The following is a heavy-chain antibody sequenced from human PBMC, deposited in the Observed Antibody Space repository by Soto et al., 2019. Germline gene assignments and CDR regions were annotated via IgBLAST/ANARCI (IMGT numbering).Heavy chain of an antibody. D-gene: IGHD3-10*01. Sequence: GASVKVSCKASWGTSGSYAISWGRQSPVQGLEWMGGIIPIFGTASYGQKFQGRVTITADESTSTAYMELSSLRSEDTALYYCARLRAVIITSYYYYGMDVWGQGTTVPVYS. V-gene: IGHV1-69*13. CDR2: IIPIFGTA. J-gene: IGHJ6*02. CDR3: ARLRAVIITSYYYYGMDV. CDR1: WGTSGSYA.